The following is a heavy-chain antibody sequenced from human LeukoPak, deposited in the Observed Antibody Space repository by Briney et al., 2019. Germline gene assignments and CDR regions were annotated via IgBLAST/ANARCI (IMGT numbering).Heavy chain of an antibody. Sequence: GASVKVSCKASGYTFTGYYMHWARQAPGQGLEWMGWINPNSGGTNYAQKFQGRVTMTRDTSISTAYMELSRLRSDDTAVYYCARDILYPVGWSGGYWGQGTLVTVSS. CDR1: GYTFTGYY. CDR3: ARDILYPVGWSGGY. J-gene: IGHJ4*02. V-gene: IGHV1-2*02. D-gene: IGHD2-8*01. CDR2: INPNSGGT.